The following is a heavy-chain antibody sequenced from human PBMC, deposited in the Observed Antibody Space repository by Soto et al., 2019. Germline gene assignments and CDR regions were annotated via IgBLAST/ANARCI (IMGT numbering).Heavy chain of an antibody. J-gene: IGHJ3*02. V-gene: IGHV1-69*13. Sequence: GASVKVSCKASGGTFSSYAISWVRQAPGQGLEWMGGIIPIFGTANYAQKFQGRVTITADEPTSTAYMELSSLRSEDTAVYYCARDQLGRYNWNYMGAFDIWGQGTMVTVSS. CDR1: GGTFSSYA. D-gene: IGHD1-7*01. CDR3: ARDQLGRYNWNYMGAFDI. CDR2: IIPIFGTA.